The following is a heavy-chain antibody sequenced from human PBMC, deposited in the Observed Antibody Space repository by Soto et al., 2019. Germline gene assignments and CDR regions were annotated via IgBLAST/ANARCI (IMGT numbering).Heavy chain of an antibody. CDR1: GGSISSGGYS. J-gene: IGHJ5*02. Sequence: QLQLQESGSGLVKPSQTLSRTCAVSGGSISSGGYSWSWIRQPPGKGLEWIGYIYHSGSTYYNPSLKSRVTISVDRSKNQFSLKLSSVTAADTAVYYCAREADCISTSCYGPRGWFDPWGQGTLVTVSS. D-gene: IGHD2-2*01. CDR2: IYHSGST. CDR3: AREADCISTSCYGPRGWFDP. V-gene: IGHV4-30-2*01.